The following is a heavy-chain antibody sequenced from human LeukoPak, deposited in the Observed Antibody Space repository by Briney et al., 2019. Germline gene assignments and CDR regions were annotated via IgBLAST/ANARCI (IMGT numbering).Heavy chain of an antibody. D-gene: IGHD5-24*01. V-gene: IGHV4-4*07. Sequence: SSETLSLTCTVSGGSISSYYWSWIRQPAGKGLEWIGRIYSSGSTNYNPSLKSRVTMSVDTSKNQFSLKLSSVTAADTAVYYCARGWGRRDGYNYLGQRRPFVYWGQGTLVTVSS. CDR1: GGSISSYY. J-gene: IGHJ4*02. CDR2: IYSSGST. CDR3: ARGWGRRDGYNYLGQRRPFVY.